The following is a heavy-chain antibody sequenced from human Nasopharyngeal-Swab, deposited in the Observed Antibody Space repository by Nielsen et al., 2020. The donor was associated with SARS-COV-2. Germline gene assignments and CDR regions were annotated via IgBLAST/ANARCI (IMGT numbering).Heavy chain of an antibody. J-gene: IGHJ4*02. V-gene: IGHV3-23*01. CDR3: AISIFGVAQNYFDY. D-gene: IGHD3-3*01. CDR2: ISGSGGST. CDR1: GFTFSSYA. Sequence: GESLQISCAASGFTFSSYAMSWVRQAPGKGLEWVSAISGSGGSTYYADSVKGRFTISRDNSKNTLYLQMNSLRAEDTAVYYCAISIFGVAQNYFDYWGQGTLVTVSS.